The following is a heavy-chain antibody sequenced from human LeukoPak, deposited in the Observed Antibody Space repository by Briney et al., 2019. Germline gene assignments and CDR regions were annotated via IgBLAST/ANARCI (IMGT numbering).Heavy chain of an antibody. CDR1: GFTSSSYA. J-gene: IGHJ4*02. D-gene: IGHD1-26*01. CDR3: ARGGPFQWELLVY. CDR2: ISSNVGST. Sequence: GGSLRLSCAASGFTSSSYAIHWVRHAPGKGRGYVSVISSNVGSTYYANSVKGRFTISSDNSKNTLSLQMGSLRAEDMAVHYCARGGPFQWELLVYWGKGTMVTVSS. V-gene: IGHV3-64*01.